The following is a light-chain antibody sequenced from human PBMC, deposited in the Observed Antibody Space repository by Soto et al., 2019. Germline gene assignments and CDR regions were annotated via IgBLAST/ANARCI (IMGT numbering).Light chain of an antibody. CDR2: SAS. Sequence: IVLTQSPATLSVSPGERATLSCWASQTLDSMVAWYQQKSGQALRLLIYSASARATGVPARFSGYGSGTDFTLTISSLQSEDLGVYYCQQYKDWPTTFGQGTKVDI. CDR3: QQYKDWPTT. V-gene: IGKV3-15*01. CDR1: QTLDSM. J-gene: IGKJ1*01.